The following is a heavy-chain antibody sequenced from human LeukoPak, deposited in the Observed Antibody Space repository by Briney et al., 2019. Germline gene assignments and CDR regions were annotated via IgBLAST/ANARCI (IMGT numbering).Heavy chain of an antibody. CDR2: INPNSGGT. V-gene: IGHV1-2*02. CDR3: ARGIRGAPCYDILTGYLNVCRYYYMDV. J-gene: IGHJ6*03. CDR1: GYTFTGYY. Sequence: GASVKVSCKASGYTFTGYYMHWVRQAPGQGLEWMGWINPNSGGTNYAQKFQGRVTMTRDTSISTAYMELSRLRSDDTAVYYCARGIRGAPCYDILTGYLNVCRYYYMDVWGKGTTVTISS. D-gene: IGHD3-9*01.